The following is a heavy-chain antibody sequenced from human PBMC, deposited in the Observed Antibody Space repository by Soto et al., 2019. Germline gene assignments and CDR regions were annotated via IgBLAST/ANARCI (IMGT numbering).Heavy chain of an antibody. CDR2: IKTDGTAT. V-gene: IGHV3-74*03. D-gene: IGHD4-17*01. CDR3: ANGHSWGQCDY. J-gene: IGHJ4*02. Sequence: EVQLVESGGGLVQPGGSLRLSCAASGFTFSSYWMHWVRQDPGKGLVWVSSIKTDGTATQYADSVKGRFTVSRDNAKLPLYLQMNSLRAEDKAVYYCANGHSWGQCDYWGQGTLVTVSS. CDR1: GFTFSSYW.